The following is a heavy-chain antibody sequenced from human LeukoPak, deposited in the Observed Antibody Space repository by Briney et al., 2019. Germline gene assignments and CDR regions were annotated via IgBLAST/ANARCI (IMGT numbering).Heavy chain of an antibody. CDR2: IYYSGGT. V-gene: IGHV4-59*08. CDR1: GGSISSYY. D-gene: IGHD4-17*01. Sequence: SETLSLTCTVSGGSISSYYWRWIRQPPGKGLEWIGYIYYSGGTNYNPSLKSRVTISVDTSKNQFSLKLSSVTAADTAVYYCARHLGYGDPGYFDYWGQGTLVTVSS. J-gene: IGHJ4*02. CDR3: ARHLGYGDPGYFDY.